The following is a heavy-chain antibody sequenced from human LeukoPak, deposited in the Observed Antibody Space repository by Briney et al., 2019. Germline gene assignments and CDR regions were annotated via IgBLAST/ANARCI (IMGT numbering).Heavy chain of an antibody. CDR2: ISAYNGNT. Sequence: VASVKVSCKASGYTFTGYYMHWVRQAPGQGLEWMGWISAYNGNTNYAQKLQGRVTMTTDTSTSTAYMELRSLRSDDTAVYYCARAGEVLRYFDWLPLSYYYGMDVWGQGTTVTVSS. D-gene: IGHD3-9*01. CDR1: GYTFTGYY. J-gene: IGHJ6*02. V-gene: IGHV1-18*04. CDR3: ARAGEVLRYFDWLPLSYYYGMDV.